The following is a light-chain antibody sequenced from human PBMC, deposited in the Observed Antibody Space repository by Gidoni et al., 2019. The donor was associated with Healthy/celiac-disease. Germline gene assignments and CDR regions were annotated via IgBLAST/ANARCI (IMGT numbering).Light chain of an antibody. J-gene: IGKJ4*01. CDR3: QQRSNWRLT. CDR2: DAS. V-gene: IGKV3-11*01. CDR1: QSVSSY. Sequence: DIVLTQSPATLSLSPGERATLSCWASQSVSSYLAWYQQKPGQAPRLLIYDASNRATGIPARFSGSGSGTDFTLTISSLEPEDFAVYYCQQRSNWRLTFXGXTKVXIK.